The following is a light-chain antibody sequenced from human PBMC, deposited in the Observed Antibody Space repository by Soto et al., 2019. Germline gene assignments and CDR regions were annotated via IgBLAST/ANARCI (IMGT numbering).Light chain of an antibody. CDR3: GTWDSSLSAVV. CDR1: SSNIGNNY. J-gene: IGLJ2*01. Sequence: QSALTQPPSVSAAPGQKVTISCSGSSSNIGNNYVSWYQQLPGTAPKPLIYDNNKRPSGIPDRFSGSKSGTSATLGITGLQTGDEADYYCGTWDSSLSAVVFGGGTKLTVL. V-gene: IGLV1-51*01. CDR2: DNN.